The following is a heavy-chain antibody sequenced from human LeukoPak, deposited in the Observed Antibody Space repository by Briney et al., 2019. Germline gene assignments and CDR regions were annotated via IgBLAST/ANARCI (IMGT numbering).Heavy chain of an antibody. Sequence: SETLSLTCTVSGGSISSYYWSWIRQPPGKGLEWIGYIYYSGSTSYNPSLKSRVTISVDTSKNQFSLKLSSVTAADTAVYYCARRSGSPDAFDIWGQGTMVTVSS. CDR2: IYYSGST. V-gene: IGHV4-59*08. J-gene: IGHJ3*02. D-gene: IGHD6-13*01. CDR3: ARRSGSPDAFDI. CDR1: GGSISSYY.